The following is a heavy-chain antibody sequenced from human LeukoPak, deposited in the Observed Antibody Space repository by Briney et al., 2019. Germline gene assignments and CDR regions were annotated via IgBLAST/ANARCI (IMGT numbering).Heavy chain of an antibody. J-gene: IGHJ5*02. Sequence: SETLSLTCTVSGGSISSYYWSWIRQPAGKGLEWIGRIYTSGSTNYNPSLKSRVTISVDTSKNQFSLKLSSVTAADTAVYYCARTVLGYCSGGSCYAQILNWFDPWGQGTLVTVSS. D-gene: IGHD2-15*01. CDR2: IYTSGST. V-gene: IGHV4-4*07. CDR1: GGSISSYY. CDR3: ARTVLGYCSGGSCYAQILNWFDP.